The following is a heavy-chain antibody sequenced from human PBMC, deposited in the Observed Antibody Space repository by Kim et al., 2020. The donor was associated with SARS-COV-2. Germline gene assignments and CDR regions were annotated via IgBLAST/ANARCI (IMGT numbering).Heavy chain of an antibody. Sequence: TETLSLTCTVSGGSISSYYWSWIRQPPGKGLEWIGYIYYSGSTNYNPSLKSRVTISVDTSKNQFSLKLSSVTAADTAVYYCARSSGNKGGFDYWGQGTLVTVSS. CDR3: ARSSGNKGGFDY. CDR2: IYYSGST. J-gene: IGHJ4*02. V-gene: IGHV4-59*13. CDR1: GGSISSYY. D-gene: IGHD1-26*01.